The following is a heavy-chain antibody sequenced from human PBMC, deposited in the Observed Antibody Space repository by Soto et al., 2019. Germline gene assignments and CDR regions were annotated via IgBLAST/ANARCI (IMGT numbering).Heavy chain of an antibody. J-gene: IGHJ4*02. Sequence: PSETLSLTCSVSGGSISSGGYYWSWIRQHPGKGLEWIGYIYYSGSTYYNPSLKSRVTISVDTSKNQFSLKLSSVTAADTAVYYCASSRIAVAIAPTLFDYWGQGTLVTVSS. V-gene: IGHV4-31*03. CDR1: GGSISSGGYY. CDR2: IYYSGST. CDR3: ASSRIAVAIAPTLFDY. D-gene: IGHD6-19*01.